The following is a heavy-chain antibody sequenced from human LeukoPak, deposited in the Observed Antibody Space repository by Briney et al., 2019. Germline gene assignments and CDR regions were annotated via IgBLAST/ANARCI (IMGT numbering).Heavy chain of an antibody. J-gene: IGHJ5*02. Sequence: SETLSLTCTVSGGSISSYYWSWIRQPPGKGLEWIGYIYYSGSTNYNPSLKGRVTISVDTSKNQFSLKLSSVTAADTAVYYCARELGYCSGGSCYGWFDPWGQGTLVTVSS. CDR1: GGSISSYY. CDR2: IYYSGST. CDR3: ARELGYCSGGSCYGWFDP. V-gene: IGHV4-59*01. D-gene: IGHD2-15*01.